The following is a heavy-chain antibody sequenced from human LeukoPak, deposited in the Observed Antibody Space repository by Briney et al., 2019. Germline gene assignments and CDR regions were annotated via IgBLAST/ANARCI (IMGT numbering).Heavy chain of an antibody. CDR2: IYSGGST. CDR1: GFTVSSNY. Sequence: GGSLRLSCAASGFTVSSNYMSWVRQAPGKGLEWVSVIYSGGSTYYADSVKGRFTISRDNSKNTLYLQMNSLRAEDTAVYYCATARDKYGSGSYCDYWGQGTLVTVPS. CDR3: ATARDKYGSGSYCDY. D-gene: IGHD3-10*01. J-gene: IGHJ4*02. V-gene: IGHV3-66*02.